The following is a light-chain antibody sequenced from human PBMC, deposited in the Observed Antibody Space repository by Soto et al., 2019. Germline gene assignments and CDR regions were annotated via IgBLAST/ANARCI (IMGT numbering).Light chain of an antibody. V-gene: IGKV3-15*01. CDR3: QQYNNWPQT. CDR2: GAS. Sequence: EIVMTQSPATLSVSPGERATLSCRASQSVGSDLAWYQQKPGLAPRLVIYGASTRATGIPARFSGSGSGTEFTLTISSLQSEDFAVYYCQQYNNWPQTFGQGTKVDIK. CDR1: QSVGSD. J-gene: IGKJ1*01.